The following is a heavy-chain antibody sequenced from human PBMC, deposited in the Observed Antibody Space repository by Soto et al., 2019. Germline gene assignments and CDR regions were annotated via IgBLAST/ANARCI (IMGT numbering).Heavy chain of an antibody. CDR3: ARDRAAAADYYYGMDV. V-gene: IGHV1-69*01. J-gene: IGHJ6*02. Sequence: QVQLVQSGAEVKKPGSSVTVSCKASGGTFSSYAIRWVRQAPGQGLEWMGGIIPIFGTANSAQTFQGRVTITADESTSTAYMELSSLRSEDTAVYYCARDRAAAADYYYGMDVWGQGTTVTVSS. CDR1: GGTFSSYA. D-gene: IGHD6-25*01. CDR2: IIPIFGTA.